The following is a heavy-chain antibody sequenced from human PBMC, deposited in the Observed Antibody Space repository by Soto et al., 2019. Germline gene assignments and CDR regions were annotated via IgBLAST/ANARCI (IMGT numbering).Heavy chain of an antibody. D-gene: IGHD2-21*02. CDR3: ARRYCGGDCYYFDY. CDR2: IYYSGST. V-gene: IGHV4-31*03. Sequence: QVQLQESGPGLVKPSQTLSLTCTVSGGSISSGGYYWSWIRQHPGKGLEWIGYIYYSGSTYYNPSLKSRVTISVDTSKYQFSLKLSSVTAADTAVYYCARRYCGGDCYYFDYWGQGTLVTVSS. CDR1: GGSISSGGYY. J-gene: IGHJ4*02.